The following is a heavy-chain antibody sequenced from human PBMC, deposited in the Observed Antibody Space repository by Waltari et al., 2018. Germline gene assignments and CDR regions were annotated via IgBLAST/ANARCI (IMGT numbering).Heavy chain of an antibody. V-gene: IGHV3-74*01. CDR3: VRAYYDGRLDY. CDR2: IKNDGSGP. D-gene: IGHD3-22*01. Sequence: EVQLVESGGGLVQPGGSLRLSCADSGFTSNNFGMHWVRQDAGKGLMWVSRIKNDGSGPIYAESVKGRFTISRDNAKNTLYLQMNSLRPEDTAVYYCVRAYYDGRLDYWGQGTLVTASS. J-gene: IGHJ4*01. CDR1: GFTSNNFG.